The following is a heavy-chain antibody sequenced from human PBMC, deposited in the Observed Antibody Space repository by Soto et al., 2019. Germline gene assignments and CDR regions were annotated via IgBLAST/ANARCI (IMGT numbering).Heavy chain of an antibody. CDR3: ARAKVLITPNWFDP. CDR2: ISTYNGNT. V-gene: IGHV1-18*01. CDR1: GYTFTTYG. J-gene: IGHJ5*02. Sequence: QVQLVQSAGEVKKPGASVKVSCKASGYTFTTYGITWVRQAPGQGLEYLGWISTYNGNTDFAQKVQNRVTFTTDTSTNTAYMELRSLRPDDTAVYYCARAKVLITPNWFDPWGRGPWSPSPQ. D-gene: IGHD3-22*01.